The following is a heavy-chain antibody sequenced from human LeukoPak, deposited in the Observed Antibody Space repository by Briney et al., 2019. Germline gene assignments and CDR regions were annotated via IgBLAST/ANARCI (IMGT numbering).Heavy chain of an antibody. CDR2: INHSGST. D-gene: IGHD4-17*01. Sequence: SETLSLTCAVYGGSFSGYYWSWIRQPPGKGLEWVGEINHSGSTNYNPSLKSRVTISVDTSKNQFSLKLSSVTAADTAVYYCARGTMTTVTYYFDYWGQGTLVTVSS. CDR3: ARGTMTTVTYYFDY. V-gene: IGHV4-34*01. CDR1: GGSFSGYY. J-gene: IGHJ4*02.